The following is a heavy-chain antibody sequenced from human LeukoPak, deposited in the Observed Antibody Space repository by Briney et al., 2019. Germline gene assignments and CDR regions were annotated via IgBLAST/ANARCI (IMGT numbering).Heavy chain of an antibody. Sequence: GGSLRLSCAASGFTFSSYGMHWVRQAPGKGLEWVAVISYDGSNKYYADSVKGRFTISRDNSKNTLYLQMNSLRAEDTAVYYCARKKKYGGNIDYWGQGTLVTVSS. D-gene: IGHD4-23*01. CDR1: GFTFSSYG. CDR3: ARKKKYGGNIDY. J-gene: IGHJ4*02. V-gene: IGHV3-30*03. CDR2: ISYDGSNK.